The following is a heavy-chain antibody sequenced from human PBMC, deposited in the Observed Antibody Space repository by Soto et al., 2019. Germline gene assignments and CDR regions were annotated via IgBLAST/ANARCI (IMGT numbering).Heavy chain of an antibody. CDR2: ISSSSSTI. J-gene: IGHJ4*02. V-gene: IGHV3-48*01. CDR1: GFTFSSYS. D-gene: IGHD4-17*01. CDR3: ARAPPTGGIH. Sequence: PGGSLRLSCAASGFTFSSYSMNWVRQAPGKGLEWVSYISSSSSTIYYADSVKGRFTISRDNAKNSLYPQMNSLRAEDTAVYYCARAPPTGGIHWGQGTLVTVSS.